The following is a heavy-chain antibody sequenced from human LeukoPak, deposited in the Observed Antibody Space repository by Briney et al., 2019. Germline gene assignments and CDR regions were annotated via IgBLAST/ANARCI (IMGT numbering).Heavy chain of an antibody. CDR3: ARGGSGSYYSRGYFDY. CDR1: GYTFTVYY. CDR2: INPNSGGT. J-gene: IGHJ4*02. V-gene: IGHV1-2*02. Sequence: ASVRVSCKASGYTFTVYYMHWVRQAPGQGREWMGWINPNSGGTNYAQKFQGRVTMTRDTSISTAYMELSRLRSDDTAVYYCARGGSGSYYSRGYFDYWGQGTLVTVSS. D-gene: IGHD3-10*01.